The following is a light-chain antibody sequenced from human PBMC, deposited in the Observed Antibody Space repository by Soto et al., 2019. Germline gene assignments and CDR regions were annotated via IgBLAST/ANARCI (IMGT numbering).Light chain of an antibody. CDR3: SSYAGNNNVV. CDR2: EVN. CDR1: SSDVGDYKF. V-gene: IGLV2-8*01. J-gene: IGLJ2*01. Sequence: QSALTQPPSASGSPGQSVTISCTGTSSDVGDYKFVSWYQQHPGKAPKLLMYEVNRRPSGVPDRFSGSKSGNTASLTVSVLQAEDEAEYYCSSYAGNNNVVFGGGTKVTVL.